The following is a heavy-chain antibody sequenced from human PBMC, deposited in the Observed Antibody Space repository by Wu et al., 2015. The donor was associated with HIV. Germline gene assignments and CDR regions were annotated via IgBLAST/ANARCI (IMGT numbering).Heavy chain of an antibody. V-gene: IGHV1-18*01. J-gene: IGHJ3*02. CDR1: GYTFTSYD. Sequence: QVQLVQSGAEVKKPGASVKVSCKASGYTFTSYDINWVRQATGQGLEWMGWISGYNGNTNYAQKLQGRVTMTTDTSTSTAYMELRSLKSDDTAVYYCARDQADIVATINAFDIWGLRDNGLRLF. CDR2: ISGYNGNT. D-gene: IGHD5-12*01. CDR3: ARDQADIVATINAFDI.